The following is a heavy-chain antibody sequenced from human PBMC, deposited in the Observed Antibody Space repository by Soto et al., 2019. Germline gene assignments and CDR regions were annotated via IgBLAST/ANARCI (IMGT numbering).Heavy chain of an antibody. CDR3: ARDDRAAAAGTTYYFDY. Sequence: VASVKVSCKASGYIFTNYGLSWVRQAPGQGLEWMAWISPYDGNTHYAQKLQGRVTVTTDTSTGTAYMELRSLRSDDTAVYFCARDDRAAAAGTTYYFDYWGQGTLVTVSS. J-gene: IGHJ4*02. D-gene: IGHD6-13*01. V-gene: IGHV1-18*01. CDR2: ISPYDGNT. CDR1: GYIFTNYG.